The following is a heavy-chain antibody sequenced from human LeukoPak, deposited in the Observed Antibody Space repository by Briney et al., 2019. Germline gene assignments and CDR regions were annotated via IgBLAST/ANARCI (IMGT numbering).Heavy chain of an antibody. D-gene: IGHD3-10*01. Sequence: GGSLRLSCAASGFTFSSYAMHWVRQAPGKGLEWVAVISYDGSNKYYADSVKGRFTISRDNSKNTLYLQMNSLRAEDTAVYYCAREYYTVRGVFDYWGQGTLVTVSS. CDR2: ISYDGSNK. V-gene: IGHV3-30*04. J-gene: IGHJ4*02. CDR1: GFTFSSYA. CDR3: AREYYTVRGVFDY.